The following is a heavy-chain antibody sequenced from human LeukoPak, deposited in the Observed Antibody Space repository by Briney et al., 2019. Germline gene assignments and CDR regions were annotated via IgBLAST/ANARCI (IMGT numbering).Heavy chain of an antibody. CDR1: GYTFTSYG. Sequence: ASVKVSCKASGYTFTSYGINWVRQAPGQGLEWMGWISGKDGRTRYAQKFQGRGTMTTDTSASTAYMELRSLTSDDTAVYYCARDGELGAALGGASYFWFDPWGQGTLVTVSS. J-gene: IGHJ5*02. CDR2: ISGKDGRT. CDR3: ARDGELGAALGGASYFWFDP. V-gene: IGHV1-18*04. D-gene: IGHD6-25*01.